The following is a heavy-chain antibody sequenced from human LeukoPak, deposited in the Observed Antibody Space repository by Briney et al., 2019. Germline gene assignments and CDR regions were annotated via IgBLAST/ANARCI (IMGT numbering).Heavy chain of an antibody. CDR3: ARPDYGDTPPRY. V-gene: IGHV1-3*01. CDR1: GYTFTTYA. D-gene: IGHD4-17*01. CDR2: INAGNGNT. Sequence: ASVKVSFKASGYTFTTYAMHWVRQAPGQRLEWMGWINAGNGNTKNSQKFQGRVTITSDTSANTAYMELSSLRSEDTARYCSARPDYGDTPPRYWGKGTLVTVSS. J-gene: IGHJ4*02.